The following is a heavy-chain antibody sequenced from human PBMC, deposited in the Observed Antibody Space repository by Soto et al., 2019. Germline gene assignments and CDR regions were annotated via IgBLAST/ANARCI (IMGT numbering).Heavy chain of an antibody. V-gene: IGHV3-23*01. D-gene: IGHD1-26*01. Sequence: EVQLLESGGGLVQPGGSLRLSCAASGFTFSSYAMRWVRQAPGKGLEWVSSISGSGDSTYYADSVKGRFTISRDNSKNTLYLQMNSLRGEDTAVYYCARRGSGSYYDYLGQGTLVTVSS. J-gene: IGHJ4*02. CDR1: GFTFSSYA. CDR2: ISGSGDST. CDR3: ARRGSGSYYDY.